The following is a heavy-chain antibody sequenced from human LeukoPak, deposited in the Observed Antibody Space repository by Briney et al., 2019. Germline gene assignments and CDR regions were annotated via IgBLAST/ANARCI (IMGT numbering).Heavy chain of an antibody. Sequence: SQTLSLTCAISGDSVSSNSAAWNWIRQSPSRGLEWLGRTYYRSKWYNDYAVSVKSRITINPDTSKNQFSLQLNSVTPEDTAVYYCARGQLYGSGTQGWGNWFDPWGQGTLVTVSS. CDR1: GDSVSSNSAA. CDR2: TYYRSKWYN. V-gene: IGHV6-1*01. D-gene: IGHD3-10*01. J-gene: IGHJ5*02. CDR3: ARGQLYGSGTQGWGNWFDP.